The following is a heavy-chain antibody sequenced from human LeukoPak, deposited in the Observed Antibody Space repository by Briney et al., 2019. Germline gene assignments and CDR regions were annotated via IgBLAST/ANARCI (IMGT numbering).Heavy chain of an antibody. CDR2: ISSSSSTI. J-gene: IGHJ3*02. CDR3: ASSGYSSGWRPFDI. V-gene: IGHV3-48*02. D-gene: IGHD6-19*01. Sequence: GGSLRLSCAASGFTFSSYSVNWVRQAPGKGLEWVSYISSSSSTIYYADSVKGRFTISRDNAKNSLYLQMNSLRDEDTAVYYCASSGYSSGWRPFDIWGQGTMVTVSS. CDR1: GFTFSSYS.